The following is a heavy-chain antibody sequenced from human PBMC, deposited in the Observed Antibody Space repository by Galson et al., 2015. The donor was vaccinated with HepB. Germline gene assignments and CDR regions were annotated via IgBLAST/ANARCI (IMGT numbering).Heavy chain of an antibody. CDR1: GFTLSDDY. Sequence: SLRLSCAASGFTLSDDYMSWIRQAPGKGLEWVAYISDSGRIIYYADSVKGRFTISRDNARNSLFLQMNSLRAEDTAVYYCARVTYREGYYPTYYYYYMDVWGKGTTVTVSS. CDR3: ARVTYREGYYPTYYYYYMDV. D-gene: IGHD1-26*01. V-gene: IGHV3-11*01. CDR2: ISDSGRII. J-gene: IGHJ6*03.